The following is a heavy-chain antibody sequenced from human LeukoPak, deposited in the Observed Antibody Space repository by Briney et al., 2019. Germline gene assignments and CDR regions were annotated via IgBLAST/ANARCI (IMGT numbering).Heavy chain of an antibody. V-gene: IGHV3-30-3*01. CDR2: ISYDGSNK. J-gene: IGHJ4*02. CDR3: ASLSPSPDYGGNSPFDY. CDR1: GFTFSSYA. D-gene: IGHD4-23*01. Sequence: GGSLRLSCAASGFTFSSYAMHWVRQAPGKGLEWVAVISYDGSNKYYADSVKGRFTISRDNAKNSLYLQMNSLRAEDTAVYYCASLSPSPDYGGNSPFDYWGQGTLVTVSS.